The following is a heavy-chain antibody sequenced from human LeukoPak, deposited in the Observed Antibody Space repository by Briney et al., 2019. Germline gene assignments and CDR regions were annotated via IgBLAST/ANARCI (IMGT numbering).Heavy chain of an antibody. J-gene: IGHJ3*02. CDR2: ISAYNGNT. Sequence: ASVKVSFKASRYTFTSYGISWMRQAPGQGLEWVAWISAYNGNTNYAQKLQGRVTMTTDTSTSTAYMELRSLRSDDTAVYYCARDSEVVAGDAFDIWGQGTMVTVSS. CDR1: RYTFTSYG. D-gene: IGHD6-19*01. V-gene: IGHV1-18*01. CDR3: ARDSEVVAGDAFDI.